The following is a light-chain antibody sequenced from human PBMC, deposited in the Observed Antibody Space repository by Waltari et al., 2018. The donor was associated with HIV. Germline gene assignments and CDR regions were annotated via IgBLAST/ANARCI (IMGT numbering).Light chain of an antibody. V-gene: IGLV3-19*01. Sequence: SSELTQDPAVSVALGQTFRITCQGDSLRRYYARWYQQKPGQAPLLVVYGNDKRPSGIPDRFSGSSSGNTASLTITGAQAEDEADYYCNSRDSSGHHLVFATGTTVTVL. CDR2: GND. J-gene: IGLJ1*01. CDR1: SLRRYY. CDR3: NSRDSSGHHLV.